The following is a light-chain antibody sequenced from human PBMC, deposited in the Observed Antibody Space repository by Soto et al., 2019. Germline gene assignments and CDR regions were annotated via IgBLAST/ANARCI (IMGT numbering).Light chain of an antibody. CDR2: DTS. Sequence: EIVLTQSPCTLSSSLGERATLTCRASQTVSSKLAWYHQKPGQAPRLLIYDTSYRATGIPARFSGSGSGTDFTLTITRLEAEDFAVYYCQHYGTSPKWTFGPGTKVDIK. CDR3: QHYGTSPKWT. V-gene: IGKV3-20*01. J-gene: IGKJ1*01. CDR1: QTVSSK.